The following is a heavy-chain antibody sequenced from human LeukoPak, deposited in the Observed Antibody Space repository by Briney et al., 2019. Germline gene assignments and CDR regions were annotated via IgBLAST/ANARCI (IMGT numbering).Heavy chain of an antibody. Sequence: GGSLRLSCAASGFTFSSYAMHWVRQAPGKGLEWVAVISYDGSNKYCADSVKGRSTISRDNSKNTLYLQMNSLRAEDTAVYYCARVILRNPDVWGQGTTVTVSS. CDR3: ARVILRNPDV. V-gene: IGHV3-30-3*01. D-gene: IGHD1-14*01. J-gene: IGHJ6*02. CDR2: ISYDGSNK. CDR1: GFTFSSYA.